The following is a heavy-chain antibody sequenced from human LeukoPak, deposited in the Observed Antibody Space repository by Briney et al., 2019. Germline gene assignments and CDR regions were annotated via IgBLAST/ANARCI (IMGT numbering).Heavy chain of an antibody. Sequence: ASVKVSCKASGGTFSSYAISWVRQAPGQGLEWMGGITTGRGETRYSQEFQRRITFTRDTSASTVYMDLSDLRSEDTAVYYCARGGKQWRGGNYFDSWGQGTLVAVSS. D-gene: IGHD6-19*01. J-gene: IGHJ4*02. CDR2: ITTGRGET. CDR1: GGTFSSYA. CDR3: ARGGKQWRGGNYFDS. V-gene: IGHV1-69*10.